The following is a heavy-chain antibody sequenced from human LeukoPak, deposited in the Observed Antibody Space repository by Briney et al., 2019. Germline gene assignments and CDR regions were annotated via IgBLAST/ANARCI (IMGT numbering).Heavy chain of an antibody. D-gene: IGHD6-13*01. Sequence: VKVSCKASGYTFTGYYMHWVRQAPGQGLEWMGRINPSSGGTNYAQKFQGRVTMTRDTSISTAYMELSRLRSDETAVYYCARQYSSSWYRFDPWGQGTLVTVSS. V-gene: IGHV1-2*06. CDR3: ARQYSSSWYRFDP. CDR2: INPSSGGT. J-gene: IGHJ5*02. CDR1: GYTFTGYY.